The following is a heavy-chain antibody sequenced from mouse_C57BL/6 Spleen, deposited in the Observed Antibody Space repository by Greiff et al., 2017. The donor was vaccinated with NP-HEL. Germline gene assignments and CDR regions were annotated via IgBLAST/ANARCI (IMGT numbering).Heavy chain of an antibody. CDR3: ARGDYYGSSYFDY. Sequence: EVKLMESGPGLVKPSQSLSLTCSVTGYSITSGYYWNWIRQFPGNKLEWMGNISYDGSNNYNPSLKNRISITRDTSKNQFFLKLNSVTTEDTATYYCARGDYYGSSYFDYWGQGTTLTVSS. V-gene: IGHV3-6*01. CDR2: ISYDGSN. CDR1: GYSITSGYY. J-gene: IGHJ2*01. D-gene: IGHD1-1*01.